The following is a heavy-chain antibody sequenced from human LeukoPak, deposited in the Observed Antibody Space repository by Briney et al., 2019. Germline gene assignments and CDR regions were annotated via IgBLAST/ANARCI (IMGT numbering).Heavy chain of an antibody. CDR3: ARDRIQEWSDAFDI. CDR2: ISAYNGNT. J-gene: IGHJ3*02. V-gene: IGHV1-18*01. CDR1: GYTFTSYG. D-gene: IGHD3-3*01. Sequence: ASVKVSCKASGYTFTSYGISWVRQASGQGLEWMGWISAYNGNTNYAQKLQGRVTMTTDTPTSTAYMELRSLRSDDTAVYYCARDRIQEWSDAFDIWGQGTMVTVSS.